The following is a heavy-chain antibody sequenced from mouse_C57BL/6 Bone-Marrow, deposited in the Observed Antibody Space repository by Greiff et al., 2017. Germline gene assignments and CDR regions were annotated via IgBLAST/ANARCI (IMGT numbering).Heavy chain of an antibody. CDR2: IHPNSGST. CDR3: ARSGYYYGSSFYYYAMDY. D-gene: IGHD1-1*01. CDR1: GYTFTSYW. V-gene: IGHV1-64*01. J-gene: IGHJ4*01. Sequence: QVQLQQPGAELVKPGASVKLSCKASGYTFTSYWMHWVKQRPGQGLEWIGMIHPNSGSTNYNEKFKSKATLTVDKSSSTAYMQLSSLTSEDSAVYYCARSGYYYGSSFYYYAMDYWGQGTSVTVSS.